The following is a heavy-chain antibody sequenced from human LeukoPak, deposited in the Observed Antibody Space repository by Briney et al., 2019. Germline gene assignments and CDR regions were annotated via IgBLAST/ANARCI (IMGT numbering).Heavy chain of an antibody. V-gene: IGHV3-48*01. CDR1: GGSISSSS. D-gene: IGHD3-3*01. Sequence: PSETLSLTCTVSGGSISSSSYYWGWIRQPPGKGLEWVSYISSSSSTIYYADSVKGRFTISRDNSKNTLYLQMNSLRAEDTAVYYCVPRKEWSCYMDVWGKGTTVTVSS. J-gene: IGHJ6*03. CDR2: ISSSSSTI. CDR3: VPRKEWSCYMDV.